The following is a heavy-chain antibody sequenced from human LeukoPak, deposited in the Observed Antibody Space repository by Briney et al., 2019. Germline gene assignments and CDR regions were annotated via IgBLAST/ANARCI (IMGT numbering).Heavy chain of an antibody. V-gene: IGHV1-69*05. J-gene: IGHJ4*02. CDR3: ARGDDYSNYVLGY. Sequence: SVKLSCKASGGTFTSYAISWVRQAPGQGLEWMGRIIPIFGTTIYAQKFQGRVTITTDESTSTAYMEVSSLRSEDTAVYYCARGDDYSNYVLGYWGQGTLVTVSS. CDR2: IIPIFGTT. CDR1: GGTFTSYA. D-gene: IGHD4-11*01.